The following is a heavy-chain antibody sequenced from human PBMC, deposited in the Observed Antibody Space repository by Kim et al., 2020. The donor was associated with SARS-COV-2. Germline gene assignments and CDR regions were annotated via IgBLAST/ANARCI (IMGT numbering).Heavy chain of an antibody. CDR1: GFTFSSYS. Sequence: GGSLRLSCTASGFTFSSYSMNWVRQAPGKGLEWVSYISSSSSTFYYAASVNGLFTISSDNAKTSLYLQMNRLSDEATAVYCSARDPEYSPDPADPWGQGT. J-gene: IGHJ5*02. CDR3: ARDPEYSPDPADP. CDR2: ISSSSSTF. V-gene: IGHV3-48*02. D-gene: IGHD6-6*01.